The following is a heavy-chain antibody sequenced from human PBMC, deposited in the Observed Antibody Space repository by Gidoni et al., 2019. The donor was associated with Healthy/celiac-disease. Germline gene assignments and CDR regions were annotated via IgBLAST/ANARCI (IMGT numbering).Heavy chain of an antibody. J-gene: IGHJ3*01. V-gene: IGHV3-9*01. Sequence: EVQLVESGGGVVQPGRSLRLSCEASGFTFDDYAMHWVRQAPGTGLDGFAGISWTSGSIGYADSVKVRFTISRDNAKNSLYLQMNSLRAEDTALYYCAIWETYYDFWSGGGSAWGQGTMVTVSS. CDR1: GFTFDDYA. CDR2: ISWTSGSI. D-gene: IGHD3-3*01. CDR3: AIWETYYDFWSGGGSA.